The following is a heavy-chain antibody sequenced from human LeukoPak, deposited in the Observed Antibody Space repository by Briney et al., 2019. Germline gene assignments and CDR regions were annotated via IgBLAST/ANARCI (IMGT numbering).Heavy chain of an antibody. D-gene: IGHD6-19*01. CDR1: GGTFSSYA. Sequence: SVKVSCKASGGTFSSYAISWVRQAPGQGLEWMGGIILIFGTANYAQKFQGRVTITADESTSTAYMELSSLRSDDTAVYYCARGLMREYKSGWYVHHFDYWGQGTRVTVSS. J-gene: IGHJ4*02. CDR2: IILIFGTA. CDR3: ARGLMREYKSGWYVHHFDY. V-gene: IGHV1-69*01.